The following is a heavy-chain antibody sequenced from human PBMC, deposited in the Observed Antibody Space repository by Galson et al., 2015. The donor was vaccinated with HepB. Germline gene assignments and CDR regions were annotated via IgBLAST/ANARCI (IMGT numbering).Heavy chain of an antibody. CDR2: INAGNGNT. J-gene: IGHJ4*02. Sequence: SVKVSCKASGYTFTSYAMHWVRQAPGQRLEWMGWINAGNGNTKYSQKFQGRVTITRDTSASTAYMELSSLRSEDTAVYYCARGAMVRGVIIVYYFDYWGQGTLVTVSS. CDR3: ARGAMVRGVIIVYYFDY. CDR1: GYTFTSYA. V-gene: IGHV1-3*01. D-gene: IGHD3-10*01.